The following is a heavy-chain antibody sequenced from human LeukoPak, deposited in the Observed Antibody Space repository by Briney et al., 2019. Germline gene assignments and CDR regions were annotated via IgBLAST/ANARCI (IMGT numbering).Heavy chain of an antibody. V-gene: IGHV1-18*01. D-gene: IGHD2-15*01. CDR2: ISAYNGNT. CDR3: ARAQAGYCSGGSCYRFGY. CDR1: GYTFTSYG. Sequence: ASVKVSCKASGYTFTSYGISWVRQAPGQGLEWMGWISAYNGNTNYAQKFQGRVTMTRDTSISTAYMELSRLRSDDTAVYYCARAQAGYCSGGSCYRFGYWGQGTLVTVSS. J-gene: IGHJ4*02.